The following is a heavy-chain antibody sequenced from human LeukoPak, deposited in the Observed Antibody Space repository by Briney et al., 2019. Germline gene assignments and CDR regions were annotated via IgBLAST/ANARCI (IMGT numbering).Heavy chain of an antibody. CDR1: GFXFSSYG. J-gene: IGHJ3*02. D-gene: IGHD3-10*01. CDR2: ISSSSSYT. V-gene: IGHV3-21*05. Sequence: PGGSLRLSCAASGFXFSSYGIHWVRQAPGKGLKWVSYISSSSSYTNYADSVKGRFTISRDNAKNSLYLQMNSLRAEDTAVYYCARGYGSGSYGVDAFDIWGQGTLVTVSS. CDR3: ARGYGSGSYGVDAFDI.